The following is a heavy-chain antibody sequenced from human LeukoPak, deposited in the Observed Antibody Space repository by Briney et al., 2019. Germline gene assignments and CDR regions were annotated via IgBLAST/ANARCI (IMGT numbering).Heavy chain of an antibody. CDR1: GFTFGDYA. Sequence: GGSLRLSCTASGFTFGDYAMSWFRQAPGKGLEWVGFIRSKAYGGTTEYAASVKGRFTISRDDSKSIAYLQMNSLKTEDTAVYYCTRGRPGYYYDSSGYSYDYWGQGTLVTVSS. CDR3: TRGRPGYYYDSSGYSYDY. V-gene: IGHV3-49*03. CDR2: IRSKAYGGTT. J-gene: IGHJ4*02. D-gene: IGHD3-22*01.